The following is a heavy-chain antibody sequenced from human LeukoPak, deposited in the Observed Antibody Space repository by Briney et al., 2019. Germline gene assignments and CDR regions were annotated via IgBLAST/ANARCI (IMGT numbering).Heavy chain of an antibody. CDR1: GFTVSSNY. J-gene: IGHJ3*02. D-gene: IGHD2-2*02. CDR2: IYSGGST. CDR3: ARERGYCTSISCHSGAIRAFDI. V-gene: IGHV3-66*02. Sequence: PGGSLRLSCAASGFTVSSNYMSWVRQARGKGLEWVSVIYSGGSTYYADSVKGRFTISRDNSKNTLYLQMNSLRAEDTAVYYCARERGYCTSISCHSGAIRAFDIWGQGTMVTVSS.